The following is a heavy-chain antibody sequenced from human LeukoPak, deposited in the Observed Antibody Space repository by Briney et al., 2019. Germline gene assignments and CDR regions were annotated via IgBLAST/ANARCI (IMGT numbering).Heavy chain of an antibody. CDR2: ISGSGGST. D-gene: IGHD3-22*01. CDR3: AKVGYYYDSSGYYYPSAFDY. CDR1: GFTFSSYA. J-gene: IGHJ4*02. Sequence: GGSLRLSCAASGFTFSSYAMSWVRQAPGKGLEWVSAISGSGGSTYYADSVKGRFTISRDNSKNPLYLQMNSLRAEDTAVYYCAKVGYYYDSSGYYYPSAFDYWGQGTLVTVSS. V-gene: IGHV3-23*01.